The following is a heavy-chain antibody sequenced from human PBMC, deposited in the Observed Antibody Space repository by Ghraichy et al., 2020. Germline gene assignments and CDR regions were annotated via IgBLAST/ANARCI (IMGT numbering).Heavy chain of an antibody. V-gene: IGHV1-2*02. CDR2: INPNSGGT. D-gene: IGHD1-26*01. Sequence: ASVKVSCKASGYTFTGYYMHWVRQAPGQGLEWMGWINPNSGGTNYAQKFQGRVTMTRDTSISTAYMELSRLRSDDTAVYYCARAKGGGSQDYFDYWGQGTLVTVSS. CDR1: GYTFTGYY. J-gene: IGHJ4*02. CDR3: ARAKGGGSQDYFDY.